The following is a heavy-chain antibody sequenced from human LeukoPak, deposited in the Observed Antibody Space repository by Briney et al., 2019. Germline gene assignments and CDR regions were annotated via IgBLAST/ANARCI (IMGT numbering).Heavy chain of an antibody. CDR1: GFTFSSYE. CDR3: ARGPIYGSGSFSDY. Sequence: PGGSLRLSCAASGFTFSSYEMNWVRQAPGKGLEWVSYISSSGSTIYYADSVKGRFTISRDNAKNSLYLQMNSLRAEDTAVYYCARGPIYGSGSFSDYWGQGTLVTVSS. J-gene: IGHJ4*02. D-gene: IGHD3-10*01. CDR2: ISSSGSTI. V-gene: IGHV3-48*03.